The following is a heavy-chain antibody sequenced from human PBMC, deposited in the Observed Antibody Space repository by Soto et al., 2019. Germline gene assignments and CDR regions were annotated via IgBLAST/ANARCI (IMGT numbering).Heavy chain of an antibody. Sequence: SETLSLTCTVSGGSISSSSYYWGWIRQPPGKGLEWIGSIYYSGSTYYNPSLKSRVTISVDTSKNQFSLKLSSVTAADTAVYYCARTGSGSYYNLYYFDYWGQGTLVTVSS. CDR2: IYYSGST. CDR1: GGSISSSSYY. D-gene: IGHD3-10*01. V-gene: IGHV4-39*01. CDR3: ARTGSGSYYNLYYFDY. J-gene: IGHJ4*02.